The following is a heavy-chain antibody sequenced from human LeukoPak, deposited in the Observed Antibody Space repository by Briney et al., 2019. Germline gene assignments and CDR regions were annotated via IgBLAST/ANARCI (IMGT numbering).Heavy chain of an antibody. V-gene: IGHV4-59*01. CDR2: IYYSGST. J-gene: IGHJ4*02. Sequence: SETLSLTYTVSGGSISTYYWSWIRQPPGEGLEWIGYIYYSGSTNYNPSFKSRVTISVDTSKNQFSLKLSSVTAADTAVYYCARNGGSYSFDYWGQGTLVTVSS. D-gene: IGHD1-26*01. CDR1: GGSISTYY. CDR3: ARNGGSYSFDY.